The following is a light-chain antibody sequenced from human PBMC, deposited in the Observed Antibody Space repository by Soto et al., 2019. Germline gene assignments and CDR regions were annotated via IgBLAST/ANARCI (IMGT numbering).Light chain of an antibody. J-gene: IGLJ3*02. Sequence: QPVLTQSPSASASLGASVKLTCTLSSGHSSYAIAWHQQQPEKGPRYLMKLNSDDSHSKGDGIPDRFSGSSSGAERYLTISSIQAEDEADYYCQTWGTGIQVFGGGTKLTVL. V-gene: IGLV4-69*01. CDR3: QTWGTGIQV. CDR1: SGHSSYA. CDR2: LNSDDSH.